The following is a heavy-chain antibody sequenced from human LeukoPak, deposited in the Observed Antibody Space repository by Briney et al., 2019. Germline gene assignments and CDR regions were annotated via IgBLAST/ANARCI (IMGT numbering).Heavy chain of an antibody. J-gene: IGHJ4*02. Sequence: PGGSLRLSRAASGFTFSSYAMHWVRQAPGKGLEWVAVISYDGSNKYYADSVKGRFTISRDNSKNTLYLQMNSLRAEDTAVYYCARGIQCSSTSCYAGSTFDYWGQGTLVTVSS. D-gene: IGHD2-2*01. V-gene: IGHV3-30-3*01. CDR1: GFTFSSYA. CDR2: ISYDGSNK. CDR3: ARGIQCSSTSCYAGSTFDY.